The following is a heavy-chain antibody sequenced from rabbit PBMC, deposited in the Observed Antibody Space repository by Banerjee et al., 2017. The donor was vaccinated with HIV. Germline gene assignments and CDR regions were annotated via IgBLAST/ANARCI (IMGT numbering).Heavy chain of an antibody. D-gene: IGHD1-1*01. Sequence: QEQLEESGGDLVKPEGSLTLTCTASGFSFSNKYVMCWVRQAPGKGLEWIACINTSSGNTVYATWAKGRFTISRTSSTTVALQMTSLTAADTATYFCAREWAGVIGWNFDLWGPGTLVTVS. CDR1: GFSFSNKYV. V-gene: IGHV1S45*01. CDR2: INTSSGNT. J-gene: IGHJ4*01. CDR3: AREWAGVIGWNFDL.